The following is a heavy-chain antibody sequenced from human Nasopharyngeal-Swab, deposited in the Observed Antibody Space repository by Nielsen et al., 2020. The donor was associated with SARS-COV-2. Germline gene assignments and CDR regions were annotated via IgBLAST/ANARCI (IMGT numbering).Heavy chain of an antibody. D-gene: IGHD5-12*01. J-gene: IGHJ3*02. V-gene: IGHV3-48*03. CDR2: ISTTTATI. Sequence: GESLKISCAASGLGFSNYVMTWVRQAPGKGLECISYISTTTATIYYADSVKGRFTISRDNDKNSLYLQMNSLRAEETAVYYCAREVPYSGHDDAFDIWGQGKMGTGSA. CDR1: GLGFSNYV. CDR3: AREVPYSGHDDAFDI.